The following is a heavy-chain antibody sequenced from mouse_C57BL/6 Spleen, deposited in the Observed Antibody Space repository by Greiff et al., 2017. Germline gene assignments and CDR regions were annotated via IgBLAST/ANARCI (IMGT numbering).Heavy chain of an antibody. CDR2: ISSGSSTI. J-gene: IGHJ4*01. CDR3: ARPNWDGAMDY. CDR1: GFTFSDYG. V-gene: IGHV5-17*01. D-gene: IGHD4-1*01. Sequence: DVMLVESGGGLVKPGGSLKLSCAASGFTFSDYGMHWVRQAPEKGLEWVAYISSGSSTIYYADTVKGRFTISRDNAKNTLFLQMTSLRSEDTAMYYCARPNWDGAMDYWGQGTSVTVSS.